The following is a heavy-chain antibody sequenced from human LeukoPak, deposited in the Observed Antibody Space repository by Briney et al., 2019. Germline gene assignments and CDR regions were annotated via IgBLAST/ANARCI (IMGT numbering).Heavy chain of an antibody. Sequence: SQTLSLTCAISGDSVSSNSAAWNWIRQSPSRGLEWLGRTYYRSKWYNDYAVSVKSRITINPDTSKNQFSLQLNSVTPEDTAVYYCARPQADSSSFGHWFDPWGQGTLVTVSS. V-gene: IGHV6-1*01. CDR2: TYYRSKWYN. CDR3: ARPQADSSSFGHWFDP. J-gene: IGHJ5*02. CDR1: GDSVSSNSAA. D-gene: IGHD6-13*01.